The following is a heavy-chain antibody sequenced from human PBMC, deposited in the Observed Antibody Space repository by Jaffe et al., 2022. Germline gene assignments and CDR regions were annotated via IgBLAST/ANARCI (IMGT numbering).Heavy chain of an antibody. CDR2: TSSGSDYI. CDR3: ARDYFRVPKELYYYMDV. CDR1: GFTFNTYS. Sequence: EVQLVESGGGLVKPGGSLRLSCTASGFTFNTYSMYWVRQAPGKGLEWVSSTSSGSDYIFYADSVKGRFTISRDNAKNSMFLQMNSLRAEDTAVYYCARDYFRVPKELYYYMDVWGKGTTVTVSS. J-gene: IGHJ6*03. D-gene: IGHD3-10*01. V-gene: IGHV3-21*06.